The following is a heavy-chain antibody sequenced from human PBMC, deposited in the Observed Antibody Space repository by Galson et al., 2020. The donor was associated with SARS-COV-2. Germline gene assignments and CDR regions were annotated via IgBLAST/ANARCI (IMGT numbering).Heavy chain of an antibody. CDR2: IYHSGST. D-gene: IGHD3-22*01. Sequence: SETLSLTCAVSGYSISSGYYWGWIRQPPGKGLEWIGSIYHSGSTYYNPSLKSRVTISVDTSKNQFSLKLSSVTAADTAVYYCARDEAAMSYDSSGYSYWGQGTLVTVSS. J-gene: IGHJ4*02. V-gene: IGHV4-38-2*02. CDR1: GYSISSGYY. CDR3: ARDEAAMSYDSSGYSY.